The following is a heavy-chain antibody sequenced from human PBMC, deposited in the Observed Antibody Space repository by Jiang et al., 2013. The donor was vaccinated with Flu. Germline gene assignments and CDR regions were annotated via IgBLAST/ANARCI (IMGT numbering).Heavy chain of an antibody. D-gene: IGHD5-12*01. CDR2: ISSSGSTI. J-gene: IGHJ3*02. V-gene: IGHV3-11*01. CDR3: ASTINIVATVALDAFDI. Sequence: VSYISSSGSTIYYADSVKGRFTISRDNAKNSLYLQMNSLRAEDTAVYYCASTINIVATVALDAFDIWGQGTMVTISS.